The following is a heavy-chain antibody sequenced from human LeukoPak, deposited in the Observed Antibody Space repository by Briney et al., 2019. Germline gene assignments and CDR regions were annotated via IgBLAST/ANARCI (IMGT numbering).Heavy chain of an antibody. CDR2: IQPGNPEI. Sequence: GESLKISCKASEYSFTSYWIGWVRQMPGKGLEWVGNIQPGNPEIRYSPSFQGQVTLSADKSISTAYLQWSSLKASDTAMYYCARLTIYGLDAFDIWGQGTMVTVSS. J-gene: IGHJ3*02. CDR1: EYSFTSYW. V-gene: IGHV5-51*01. CDR3: ARLTIYGLDAFDI. D-gene: IGHD4-11*01.